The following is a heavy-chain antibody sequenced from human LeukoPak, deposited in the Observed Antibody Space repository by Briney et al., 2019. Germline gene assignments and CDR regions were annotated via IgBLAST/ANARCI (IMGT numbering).Heavy chain of an antibody. CDR1: GFTFSSYG. D-gene: IGHD2-15*01. CDR3: ARDLPRYCSGGSCSPPLGY. Sequence: GGSLRLSCAASGFTFSSYGMHWVRQAPGKGLEWVAVISPDGSKKYHAESVKGRFTISRDNSKNTLYLQMNSLRAEDTAVYYCARDLPRYCSGGSCSPPLGYWGQGTLVTVSS. CDR2: ISPDGSKK. J-gene: IGHJ4*02. V-gene: IGHV3-30*03.